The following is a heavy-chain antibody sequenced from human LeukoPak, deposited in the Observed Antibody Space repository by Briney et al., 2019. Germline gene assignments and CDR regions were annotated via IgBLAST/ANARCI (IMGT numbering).Heavy chain of an antibody. CDR1: GYSFTCYW. D-gene: IGHD5-18*01. V-gene: IGHV5-51*01. CDR2: IYPGDSDT. Sequence: PGESLKISCKGSGYSFTCYWSGWGRQMPGKGLGWGGIIYPGDSDTSYSPCFQGQVTTSADKSTNNAYLQWSSLKASDTAMYYCARHEGSSYGLFDYWGQGTLVTVSS. J-gene: IGHJ4*02. CDR3: ARHEGSSYGLFDY.